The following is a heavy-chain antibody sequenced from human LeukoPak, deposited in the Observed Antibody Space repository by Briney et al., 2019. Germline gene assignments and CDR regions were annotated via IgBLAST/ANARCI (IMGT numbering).Heavy chain of an antibody. J-gene: IGHJ3*02. CDR3: ARVRYYDSSGYYRPDDAFDI. Sequence: GASVKVSCKASGYTFTGYYMHWVRQAPGQGLEWMGWIKPNSGGTNYAQKFQGRVTMTRGTSISTAYMELSRLRSDDTAVYYCARVRYYDSSGYYRPDDAFDIWGQGTMVTVSS. V-gene: IGHV1-2*02. D-gene: IGHD3-22*01. CDR2: IKPNSGGT. CDR1: GYTFTGYY.